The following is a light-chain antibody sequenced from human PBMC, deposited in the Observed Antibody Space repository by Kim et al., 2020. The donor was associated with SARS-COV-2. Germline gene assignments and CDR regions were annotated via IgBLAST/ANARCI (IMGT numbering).Light chain of an antibody. CDR1: QSVSLSF. V-gene: IGKV3-20*01. Sequence: LSPGDRRTPSSRANQSVSLSFLAWYQLNPGQAPRLRIYGASSGATGIPDRFSGSGYGSDFALTINRLEPEDFAVYYCQQYSYSLSFGGGTKVDI. CDR3: QQYSYSLS. J-gene: IGKJ4*01. CDR2: GAS.